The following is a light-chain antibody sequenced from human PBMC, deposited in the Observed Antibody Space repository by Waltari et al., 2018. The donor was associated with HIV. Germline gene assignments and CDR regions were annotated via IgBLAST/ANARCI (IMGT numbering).Light chain of an antibody. CDR3: QQYNKWPRT. CDR1: QSARSS. V-gene: IGKV3-15*01. Sequence: ETVMPQSPATLSVSPGERATLSCRARQSARSSLAWYQQKPGQAPRLLIYGASIRATGIPDRFSGSGSGTEFSLTISNLQSEDFAVYYCQQYNKWPRTFGQGTKVEIK. J-gene: IGKJ1*01. CDR2: GAS.